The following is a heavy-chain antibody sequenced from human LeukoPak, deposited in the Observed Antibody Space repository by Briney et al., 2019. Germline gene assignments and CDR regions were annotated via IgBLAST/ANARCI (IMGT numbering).Heavy chain of an antibody. CDR2: IYSGGST. J-gene: IGHJ4*02. V-gene: IGHV3-66*01. Sequence: PGGSLRLSCAASGFTVSSYYMSWVRQAPGKGLECVSIIYSGGSTYYADSVKGRFTISRDNSKNTLYLQMNSLRADDTAVYYCARAGRGSLLPHYWGQGTLVTVSS. CDR3: ARAGRGSLLPHY. CDR1: GFTVSSYY. D-gene: IGHD3-22*01.